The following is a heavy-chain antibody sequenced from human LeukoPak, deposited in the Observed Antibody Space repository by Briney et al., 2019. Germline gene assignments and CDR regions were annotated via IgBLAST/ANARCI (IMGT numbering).Heavy chain of an antibody. J-gene: IGHJ4*02. Sequence: PGGFLRLSCAASGFTFSNYAFHWVRQAPGKGLEWVAVISYGGSDKYNADSVKGRFTISRDNSKNTVYLQMNSLRAEDTAVYYCATFYDSSGYYLNFGYWGQGTLVAVSS. CDR2: ISYGGSDK. CDR1: GFTFSNYA. V-gene: IGHV3-30*04. CDR3: ATFYDSSGYYLNFGY. D-gene: IGHD3-22*01.